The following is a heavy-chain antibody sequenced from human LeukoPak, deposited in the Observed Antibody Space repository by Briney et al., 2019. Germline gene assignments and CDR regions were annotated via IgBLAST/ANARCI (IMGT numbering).Heavy chain of an antibody. CDR1: GFTFSSYA. Sequence: GGSLRLSCAASGFTFSSYAMSWVRQAPGKGLEWVSGISGSGGSTYYADSVKGRFTISRDNSKNTLYLQMNSLRAEDTAVYYCAKDQGGTHDWYFDLWGRGTLVTVSS. CDR2: ISGSGGST. V-gene: IGHV3-23*01. CDR3: AKDQGGTHDWYFDL. J-gene: IGHJ2*01. D-gene: IGHD2-15*01.